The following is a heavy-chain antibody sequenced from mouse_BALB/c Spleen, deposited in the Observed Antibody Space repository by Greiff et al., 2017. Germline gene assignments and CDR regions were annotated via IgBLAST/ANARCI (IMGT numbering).Heavy chain of an antibody. CDR3: VRAHGYYYAMDY. J-gene: IGHJ4*01. CDR1: GFSLTSYD. V-gene: IGHV2-9-2*01. CDR2: IWTGGGT. D-gene: IGHD2-2*01. Sequence: VQRVESGPGLVAPSQCLSITCTASGFSLTSYDISWIRQPPGKGLEWLGVIWTGGGTNYNSAFMSRLGISKDNSKSQVFLKMNSLQTDDTAIYYCVRAHGYYYAMDYWGQGTSVTVSS.